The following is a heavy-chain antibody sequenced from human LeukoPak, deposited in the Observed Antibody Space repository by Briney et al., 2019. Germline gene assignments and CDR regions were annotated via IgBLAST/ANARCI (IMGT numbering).Heavy chain of an antibody. J-gene: IGHJ4*02. V-gene: IGHV3-7*05. CDR1: GVMFPSYW. CDR3: ARDQRYCSSSSCPWEPFDY. Sequence: PGGSLRLSCAASGVMFPSYWMTWVRQAPGKGLEWVANIKQDGSEKYYVDSVKGRFTISRDNAKNSLYLQMNSLRAEDTAVYYCARDQRYCSSSSCPWEPFDYWGQGTLVTVSS. D-gene: IGHD2-2*01. CDR2: IKQDGSEK.